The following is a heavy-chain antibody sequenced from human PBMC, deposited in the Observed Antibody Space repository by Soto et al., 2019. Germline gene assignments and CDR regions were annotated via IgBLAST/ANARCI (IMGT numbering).Heavy chain of an antibody. D-gene: IGHD3-10*01. CDR2: INPNGGST. CDR1: GYTFTSHY. J-gene: IGHJ4*02. Sequence: QVQLVQSGAEVKNPGASVTVSCRASGYTFTSHYIHWVRQAPGQGLEWMAIINPNGGSTNYAQRFQGRVTVTRDTSTSIVYMELSSLRSEDTAVYYCSRGLGSGDYWGQGTLVTVSS. CDR3: SRGLGSGDY. V-gene: IGHV1-46*03.